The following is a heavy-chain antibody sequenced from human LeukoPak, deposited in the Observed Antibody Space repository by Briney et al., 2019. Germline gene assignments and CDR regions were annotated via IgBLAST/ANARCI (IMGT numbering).Heavy chain of an antibody. CDR2: IDQVESDE. CDR1: GFTLSDYW. D-gene: IGHD3-9*01. CDR3: ARLHYDVLTGPFDY. V-gene: IGHV3-7*01. Sequence: PGGSLRLSCAASGFTLSDYWMSWVRQAPGKGLEWVANIDQVESDENYVDSVKGRFTISRDDAKNLLYLQMSSLRAEDTAVYYCARLHYDVLTGPFDYWGQGTLVTVSS. J-gene: IGHJ4*02.